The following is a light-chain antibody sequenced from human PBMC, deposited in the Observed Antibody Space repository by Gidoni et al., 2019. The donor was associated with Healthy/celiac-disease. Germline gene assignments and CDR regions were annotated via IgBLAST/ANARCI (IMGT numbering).Light chain of an antibody. Sequence: DIQMTQSPSSLSASVGDRVTITCRASQSISSYLNWYQQKPGKAPKLLIYAASSLQSGVPSRFSGSGSGTDLTLTISSLQPEDFATYYCQKSYSTPRVTFGPGTKVDIK. CDR2: AAS. V-gene: IGKV1-39*01. J-gene: IGKJ3*01. CDR1: QSISSY. CDR3: QKSYSTPRVT.